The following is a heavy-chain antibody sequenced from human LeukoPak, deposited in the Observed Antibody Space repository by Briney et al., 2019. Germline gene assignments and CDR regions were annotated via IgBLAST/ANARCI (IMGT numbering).Heavy chain of an antibody. CDR1: GFTFSSNS. J-gene: IGHJ4*02. Sequence: GGSLRLSCTVSGFTFSSNSWSWVRQAPGKGLEWVSCIYSGGNTHYSDSVTGRFTISTDNSKKTLYLQTKSLRAEDTAIYYCARRAGEYSTPYDYWGQGTLVTVSS. CDR3: ARRAGEYSTPYDY. D-gene: IGHD4-23*01. V-gene: IGHV3-53*01. CDR2: IYSGGNT.